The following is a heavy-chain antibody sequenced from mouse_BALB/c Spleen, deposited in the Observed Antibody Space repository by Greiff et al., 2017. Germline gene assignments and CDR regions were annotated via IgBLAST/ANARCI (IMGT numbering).Heavy chain of an antibody. J-gene: IGHJ4*01. D-gene: IGHD2-14*01. CDR2: INPNNGGT. V-gene: IGHV1-18*01. CDR1: GYTFTDYN. CDR3: ARNYRYDDAMDY. Sequence: VQLKESGPELVKPGASVQIPCKASGYTFTDYNMDWVKQSHGKSLEWIGDINPNNGGTIYNQKFKGKATLTVDKSSSTAYMELRSLTSEDTAVYYCARNYRYDDAMDYWGQGTSVTVSS.